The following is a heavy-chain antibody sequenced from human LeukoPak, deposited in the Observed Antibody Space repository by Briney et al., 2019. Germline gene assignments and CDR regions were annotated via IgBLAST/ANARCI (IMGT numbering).Heavy chain of an antibody. CDR2: IKQDGSER. D-gene: IGHD6-19*01. CDR1: GFTFNTYW. CDR3: AGSGWQVYLDY. V-gene: IGHV3-7*01. J-gene: IGHJ4*02. Sequence: HPGGSLRLSCATSGFTFNTYWMTWVRQAPGKGLEWVANIKQDGSERYYVDSVKGRFTISRDNAKNSLYLQMNSLRAEDTGVYYCAGSGWQVYLDYWGQGALVTVSS.